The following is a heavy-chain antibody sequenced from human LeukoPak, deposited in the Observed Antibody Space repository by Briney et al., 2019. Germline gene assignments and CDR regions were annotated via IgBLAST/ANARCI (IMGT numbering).Heavy chain of an antibody. CDR1: GFTFSSYG. CDR3: ARGGRGSYSLVDY. V-gene: IGHV3-30*03. D-gene: IGHD1-26*01. Sequence: SLRLSCAASGFTFSSYGMHWVRQAPGKGLEWVAVISYDGSNKYYADSVKGRFTISRDNSKNTLYLQMNSLRAEDTAVYYCARGGRGSYSLVDYWGQGTLVTVSS. CDR2: ISYDGSNK. J-gene: IGHJ4*02.